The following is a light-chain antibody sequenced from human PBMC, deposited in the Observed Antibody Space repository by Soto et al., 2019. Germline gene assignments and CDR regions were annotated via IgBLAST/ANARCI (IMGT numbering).Light chain of an antibody. CDR3: CSYAGSYPFVV. CDR2: DVS. V-gene: IGLV2-11*01. J-gene: IGLJ2*01. CDR1: SSDVGDYNY. Sequence: QSALTQPRSVSGSPGQSVTISCTGTSSDVGDYNYVSWYQHHPGKAPKLMISDVSERPSGVPDRFSGSKSGSTASLTISGLQAEDEADYYCCSYAGSYPFVVFGGGTQLTVL.